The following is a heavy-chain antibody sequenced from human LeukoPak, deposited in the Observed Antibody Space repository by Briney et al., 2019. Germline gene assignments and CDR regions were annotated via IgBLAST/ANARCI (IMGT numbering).Heavy chain of an antibody. Sequence: ASVKVSCKASGYTFTSYGISWVRQAPGQGLEWMGWISAYNGDTNYAQNLQGRVTMTTDTSTRTAYMELRSLRSDDTAVYYRASRYCSGGSCPYYYYYYMDVWGKGTTVTVSS. J-gene: IGHJ6*03. V-gene: IGHV1-18*01. CDR1: GYTFTSYG. CDR2: ISAYNGDT. CDR3: ASRYCSGGSCPYYYYYYMDV. D-gene: IGHD2-15*01.